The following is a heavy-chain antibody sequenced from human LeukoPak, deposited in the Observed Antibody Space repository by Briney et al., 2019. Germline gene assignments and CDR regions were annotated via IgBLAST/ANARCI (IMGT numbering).Heavy chain of an antibody. CDR1: GFTFSSYS. Sequence: GGSLRLSCAASGFTFSSYSMNWVRQAPGKGLEWVSYIRSSSSTIYYADSVKGRFTISRDNAKNTLYLQMNNLRAEDTAVYYCATLRYFDGYWGQGTLVTVSS. CDR2: IRSSSSTI. D-gene: IGHD3-9*01. J-gene: IGHJ4*02. V-gene: IGHV3-48*04. CDR3: ATLRYFDGY.